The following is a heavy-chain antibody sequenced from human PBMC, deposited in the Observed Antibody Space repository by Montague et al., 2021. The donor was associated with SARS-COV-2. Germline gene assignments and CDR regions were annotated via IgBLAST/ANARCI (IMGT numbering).Heavy chain of an antibody. Sequence: SETLSLTCTVSGASVRSGNSYWNWIRQPSGKGLEWIGYISYSGSTNYSPSLKSRVTISVDTSKNQLSLKVISATAADTAVYYCARDFDYWGQGTLVTVSS. CDR3: ARDFDY. CDR2: ISYSGST. J-gene: IGHJ4*02. V-gene: IGHV4-61*01. CDR1: GASVRSGNSY.